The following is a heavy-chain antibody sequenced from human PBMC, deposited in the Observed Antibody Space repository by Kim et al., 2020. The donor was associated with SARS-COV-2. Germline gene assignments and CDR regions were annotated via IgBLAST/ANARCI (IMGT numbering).Heavy chain of an antibody. V-gene: IGHV4-59*01. J-gene: IGHJ4*02. CDR2: IYYSGST. Sequence: SETLSLTCTVSGGSISSYYWSWIRQPPGKGLEWIGYIYYSGSTNYNPSLKSRVTISVDTSKNQFSLKLSSVTAADTAVYYCARGTMLSSWYFDYWGQGTLVTVSS. CDR3: ARGTMLSSWYFDY. CDR1: GGSISSYY. D-gene: IGHD6-13*01.